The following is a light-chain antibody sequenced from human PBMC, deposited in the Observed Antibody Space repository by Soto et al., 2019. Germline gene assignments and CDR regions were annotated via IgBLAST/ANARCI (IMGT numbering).Light chain of an antibody. V-gene: IGKV3-20*01. J-gene: IGKJ4*01. Sequence: EIVLTQSPGTLSLSLGERATLSCRASQSVSSSYLASYQQKPGQAPRLLIYGASCSATGIPDRFSGSGSGTNFTLTISRLEPEDCAVNYCQQYGSSPPFTFGGGTKVEIK. CDR3: QQYGSSPPFT. CDR2: GAS. CDR1: QSVSSSY.